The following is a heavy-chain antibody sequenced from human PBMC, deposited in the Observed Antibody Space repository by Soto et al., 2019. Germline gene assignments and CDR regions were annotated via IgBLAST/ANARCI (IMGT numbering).Heavy chain of an antibody. CDR3: ARDLLGFGYTYGDV. J-gene: IGHJ6*01. CDR2: IIPIDATV. CDR1: GGTFSNYA. D-gene: IGHD3-10*01. V-gene: IGHV1-69*12. Sequence: QVQLVQSGAEVKKPGSSVKVSCKASGGTFSNYALISWVRQAPGQGLEWMGGIIPIDATVNYAQKFQGRITITADESTTTAYMDLGTLRSEDTAAYYCARDLLGFGYTYGDVLGQGTTVTVSS.